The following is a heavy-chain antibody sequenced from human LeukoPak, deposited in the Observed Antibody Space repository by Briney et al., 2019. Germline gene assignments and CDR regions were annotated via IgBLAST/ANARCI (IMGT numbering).Heavy chain of an antibody. CDR1: GFTFSSYS. CDR3: ARTYYYDPNDAFDI. D-gene: IGHD3-22*01. J-gene: IGHJ3*02. V-gene: IGHV3-21*01. CDR2: ISSSSSYI. Sequence: GGSLRLSCAASGFTFSSYSMNWVRQALGKGLEWVSSISSSSSYIYYADSVKGRFTISRDNAKNSLYLQMNSLRAEDPAVYYIARTYYYDPNDAFDIWGKGTRSPSLQ.